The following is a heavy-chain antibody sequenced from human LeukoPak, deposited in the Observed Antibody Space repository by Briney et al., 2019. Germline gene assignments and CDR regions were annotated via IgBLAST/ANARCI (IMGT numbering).Heavy chain of an antibody. CDR2: INWNGGST. Sequence: PGGSLRLSCAASGFTFDDYGMSWVRQAPGKGLEWVSGINWNGGSTGYADSVKGRFTISRDNAKNSLYLQMNSLRAEDTALYHCARMVTDSSGYYRRPNDAFDIWGQGTMVTVSS. CDR3: ARMVTDSSGYYRRPNDAFDI. D-gene: IGHD3-22*01. V-gene: IGHV3-20*01. J-gene: IGHJ3*02. CDR1: GFTFDDYG.